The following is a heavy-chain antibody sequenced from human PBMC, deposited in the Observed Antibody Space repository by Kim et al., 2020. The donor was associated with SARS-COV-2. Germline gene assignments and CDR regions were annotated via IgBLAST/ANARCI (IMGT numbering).Heavy chain of an antibody. CDR3: AKDRAAYDYGMDD. Sequence: GGSLRLSCAASGFTFSSYGMHWIRQAPGRGLEWVAVISYHGSDKNYADSVKGRFTISRDSSKNTLYLQMNSLRAEDTAVYYCAKDRAAYDYGMDDWGQGT. CDR1: GFTFSSYG. J-gene: IGHJ6*02. V-gene: IGHV3-30*18. D-gene: IGHD2-15*01. CDR2: ISYHGSDK.